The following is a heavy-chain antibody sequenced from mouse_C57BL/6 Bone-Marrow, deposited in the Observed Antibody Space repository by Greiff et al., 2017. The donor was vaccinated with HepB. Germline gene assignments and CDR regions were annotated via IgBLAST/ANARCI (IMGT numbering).Heavy chain of an antibody. V-gene: IGHV1-74*01. CDR1: GYTFTSYW. J-gene: IGHJ2*01. Sequence: QVQLKQPGAELVKPGASVKVSCKASGYTFTSYWMHWVKQRPGQGLEWIGRIHPSDSDTNYNQKFKGKATLTVDKSSSTAYMQLSSLTSEDSAVYYCAIKGGLLPFDYWGQGTTLTVSS. CDR2: IHPSDSDT. D-gene: IGHD2-3*01. CDR3: AIKGGLLPFDY.